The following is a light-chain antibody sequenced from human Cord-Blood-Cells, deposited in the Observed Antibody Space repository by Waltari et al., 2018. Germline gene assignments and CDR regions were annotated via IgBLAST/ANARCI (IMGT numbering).Light chain of an antibody. CDR2: DAS. CDR3: QQYDNPYT. CDR1: QDISNY. Sequence: DIQMTQSPSSLSASVGDRVTITCQASQDISNYLNWYQQKPGKAPKLLIYDASNLETGVPSRFSGSGSGTDFTFTISSLQPEDIATYYCQQYDNPYTFGQGTKLGIK. V-gene: IGKV1-33*01. J-gene: IGKJ2*01.